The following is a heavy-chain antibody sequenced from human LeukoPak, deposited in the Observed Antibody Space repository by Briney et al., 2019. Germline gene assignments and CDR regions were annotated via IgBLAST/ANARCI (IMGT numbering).Heavy chain of an antibody. CDR3: ARDITGSFDY. J-gene: IGHJ4*02. CDR1: GDSIRSSSYY. D-gene: IGHD1-14*01. V-gene: IGHV4-39*07. Sequence: SETLSLTCTVSGDSIRSSSYYWGWIRQPPGKGLEWIGSIYYSGSTYYNPYLNSRVTKSVDTSKNQFSLKLSSVTAADTAVYYCARDITGSFDYWGQGNLVTVSS. CDR2: IYYSGST.